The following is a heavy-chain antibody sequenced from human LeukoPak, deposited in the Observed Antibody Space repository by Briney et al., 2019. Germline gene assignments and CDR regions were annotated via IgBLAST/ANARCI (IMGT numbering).Heavy chain of an antibody. Sequence: GGSLRLSCVGTGFNFNNYWMTWVRQAPGKGLEWVANINQDESEKYYVDSVKGRFTVSRDNAETSLYLQMNSLRAEDTAVYYCARVHCSSGKCYLAHFDYWGQGTLVTVSS. CDR1: GFNFNNYW. J-gene: IGHJ4*02. V-gene: IGHV3-7*04. CDR2: INQDESEK. CDR3: ARVHCSSGKCYLAHFDY. D-gene: IGHD2-15*01.